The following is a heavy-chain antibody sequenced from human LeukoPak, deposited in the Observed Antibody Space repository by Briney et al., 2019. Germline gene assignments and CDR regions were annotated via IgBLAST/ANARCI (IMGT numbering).Heavy chain of an antibody. Sequence: GGSLRLSCAASGFTFSSYWMSWVRQAPGKGLEWVANIKQDGSQKYYVDSVKGRFTISRDNAKNSLYLQMNSLRVEDTAVYYCARGLVTAAQPLDYWGQGTLVTVSS. CDR3: ARGLVTAAQPLDY. D-gene: IGHD2-21*02. V-gene: IGHV3-7*01. CDR1: GFTFSSYW. CDR2: IKQDGSQK. J-gene: IGHJ4*02.